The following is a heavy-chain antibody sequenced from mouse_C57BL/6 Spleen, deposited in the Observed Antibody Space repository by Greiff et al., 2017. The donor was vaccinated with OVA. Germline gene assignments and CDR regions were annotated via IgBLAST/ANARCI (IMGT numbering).Heavy chain of an antibody. J-gene: IGHJ3*01. Sequence: ESGPGLVKPSQSLSLTCSVTGYSITSGYYWNWIRQFPGNKLEWMGYISYDGSNNYNPSLKNRISITRDTSKNQFFLKLNSVTTEDTATYYCAREGFYSNYVGWFAYWGQGTLVTVSA. CDR1: GYSITSGYY. D-gene: IGHD2-5*01. CDR2: ISYDGSN. V-gene: IGHV3-6*01. CDR3: AREGFYSNYVGWFAY.